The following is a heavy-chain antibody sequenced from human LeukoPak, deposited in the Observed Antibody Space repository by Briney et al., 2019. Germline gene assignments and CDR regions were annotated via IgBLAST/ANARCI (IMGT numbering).Heavy chain of an antibody. CDR1: GFTFSSYA. D-gene: IGHD6-19*01. J-gene: IGHJ4*02. V-gene: IGHV3-23*01. Sequence: GGSLRLSCAASGFTFSSYAMRWVRQAPGKWLEGVSAISGSGGSTYYADSVKGRFTISRDNSKNTLYLQMNSLRAEDTAVYYCAKGSSGWQTDFDYWGQGTLVTVSS. CDR3: AKGSSGWQTDFDY. CDR2: ISGSGGST.